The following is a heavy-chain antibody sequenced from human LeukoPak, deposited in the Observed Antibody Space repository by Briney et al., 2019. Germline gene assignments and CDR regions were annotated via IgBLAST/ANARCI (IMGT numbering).Heavy chain of an antibody. CDR3: AKVVVGATTRPNPGIDY. J-gene: IGHJ4*02. CDR1: GFTFSSYG. CDR2: IRYDGSNK. V-gene: IGHV3-30*02. Sequence: PGGSLRLSCAASGFTFSSYGMHWVRQAPGKGLEGVAFIRYDGSNKYYADSVKGRFTISRDNSKNTLYLQMNSLRAEDTTVYYCAKVVVGATTRPNPGIDYWGQGTLVTVSS. D-gene: IGHD1-26*01.